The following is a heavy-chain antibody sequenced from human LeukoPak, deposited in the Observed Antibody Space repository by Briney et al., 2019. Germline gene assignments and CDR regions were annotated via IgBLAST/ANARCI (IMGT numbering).Heavy chain of an antibody. CDR1: GGSISSSSYY. CDR2: IYYSGST. Sequence: SETLSLTCTVSGGSISSSSYYWGWIRQPPGKGLEWIGSIYYSGSTYYNPSLKSRVTISVDTSKNQFSLKLSSVTAADTAVYYCARETNGSGSYHDYWGQGTLVTVSS. V-gene: IGHV4-39*07. CDR3: ARETNGSGSYHDY. D-gene: IGHD3-10*01. J-gene: IGHJ4*02.